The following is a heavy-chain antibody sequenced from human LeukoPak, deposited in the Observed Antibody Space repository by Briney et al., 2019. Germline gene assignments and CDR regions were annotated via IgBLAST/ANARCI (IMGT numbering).Heavy chain of an antibody. CDR3: ARRLLLRFGSPFDY. CDR1: GGSFSGYY. D-gene: IGHD3-10*01. V-gene: IGHV4-34*01. CDR2: IHHSGST. Sequence: PSETLSLTCAVYGGSFSGYYWSWIRQPPGKGLEWIGEIHHSGSTNYNPSLKSRVTISVDTSKNQFFLKLSSETAADTAVYYCARRLLLRFGSPFDYWGQGTLVTVSS. J-gene: IGHJ4*02.